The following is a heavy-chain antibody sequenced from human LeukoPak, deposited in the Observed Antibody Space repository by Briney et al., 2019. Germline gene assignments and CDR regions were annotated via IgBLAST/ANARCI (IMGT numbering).Heavy chain of an antibody. CDR2: ISYDGSNK. CDR3: ARDPYSGSYYEDAFDI. CDR1: GFTFSSYG. Sequence: PGRSLRLSCAASGFTFSSYGMHWVRQAPGKGLEWVAVISYDGSNKYYADSVKGRFTISRDNSKNTLYLQMNSLRAEDTAVYYCARDPYSGSYYEDAFDIWGQGTMVTVSS. V-gene: IGHV3-30*03. J-gene: IGHJ3*02. D-gene: IGHD1-26*01.